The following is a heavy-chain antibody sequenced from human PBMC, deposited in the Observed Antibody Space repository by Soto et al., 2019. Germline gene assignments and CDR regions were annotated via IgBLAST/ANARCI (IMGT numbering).Heavy chain of an antibody. CDR2: INPNSGGT. Sequence: ASVKVSCKASGYTFTGYYMHWVRQAPGQGLEWMGWINPNSGGTNYAQKFQGWVTMTGDKSISTAYMELSRLRSDDTAVYYCARGDHIAVAGPGEGGSAYYYYGMDVWGQGTTVTVSS. CDR1: GYTFTGYY. D-gene: IGHD6-19*01. CDR3: ARGDHIAVAGPGEGGSAYYYYGMDV. V-gene: IGHV1-2*04. J-gene: IGHJ6*02.